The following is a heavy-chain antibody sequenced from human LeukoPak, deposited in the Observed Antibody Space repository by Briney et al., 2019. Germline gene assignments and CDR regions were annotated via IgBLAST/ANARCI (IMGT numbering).Heavy chain of an antibody. V-gene: IGHV3-30*04. D-gene: IGHD5-18*01. CDR1: GFTFSSYA. Sequence: GGSLRLSCAASGFTFSSYAMHWVRQAPGKGLEWVAVISYDGSNKYYADSVKGRFTTSRDNSKNTLYLQMNSLRAEDTAVYYCARVGYSYGPYYYYGMDVWDKGITVTVSS. J-gene: IGHJ6*04. CDR2: ISYDGSNK. CDR3: ARVGYSYGPYYYYGMDV.